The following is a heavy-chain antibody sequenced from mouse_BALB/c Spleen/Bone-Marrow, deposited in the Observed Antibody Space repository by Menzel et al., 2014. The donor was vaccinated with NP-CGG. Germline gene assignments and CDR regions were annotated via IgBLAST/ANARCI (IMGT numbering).Heavy chain of an antibody. V-gene: IGHV1-67*01. J-gene: IGHJ4*01. D-gene: IGHD2-14*01. CDR2: ISTYNGNT. CDR3: AREVRAPWYAMDY. CDR1: GYTFTDYA. Sequence: LVESGPEVVRPGVSVKISCKVSGYTFTDYALHWVKQSYAKSLEWIGVISTYNGNTNYNQKFKGKATMTVDKSSSTAYMELARLTSEDSTIYYCAREVRAPWYAMDYWGQGTSVTVSS.